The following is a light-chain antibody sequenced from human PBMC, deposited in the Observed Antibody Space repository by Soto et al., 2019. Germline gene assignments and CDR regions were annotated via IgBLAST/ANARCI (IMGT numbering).Light chain of an antibody. V-gene: IGKV1-17*01. CDR2: SAS. CDR3: QQYNSYRWT. Sequence: DIQMTQSPSSLSASVGDRVTITCRASQGIRDALGWYQQKPGKVPKRLIYSASSLQSGVPSRFSGSGSETEFTLTISSLQPDDFATYYCQQYNSYRWTFGQGTKVEIK. CDR1: QGIRDA. J-gene: IGKJ1*01.